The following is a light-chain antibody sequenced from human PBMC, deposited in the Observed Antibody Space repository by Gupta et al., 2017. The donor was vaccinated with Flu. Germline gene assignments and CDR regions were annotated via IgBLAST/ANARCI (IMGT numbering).Light chain of an antibody. Sequence: DAVMTQSTLSLPVTLGQPASISCRSSESLVYSDGDSYVSWFHQRPGQSPRRLIYKASNRDSGVPDRISGSGSGTDFTLKISRVDAEDVGVYYCMHSTRWPWTFGQGTKVEI. J-gene: IGKJ1*01. CDR1: ESLVYSDGDSY. CDR3: MHSTRWPWT. CDR2: KAS. V-gene: IGKV2-30*01.